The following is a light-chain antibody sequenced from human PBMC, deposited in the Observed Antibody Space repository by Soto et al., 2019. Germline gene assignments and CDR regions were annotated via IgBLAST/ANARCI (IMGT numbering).Light chain of an antibody. J-gene: IGKJ1*01. Sequence: DVQMTQSPSSQSASIGDRVTITCQASQDIRKYLNWYQQKPGKAPDLLIHDASNLETGVPSRFSGSGSGTLFTFTISSLQLEDIATYYCQQYDKLVTFGRGTKV. CDR1: QDIRKY. CDR3: QQYDKLVT. V-gene: IGKV1-33*01. CDR2: DAS.